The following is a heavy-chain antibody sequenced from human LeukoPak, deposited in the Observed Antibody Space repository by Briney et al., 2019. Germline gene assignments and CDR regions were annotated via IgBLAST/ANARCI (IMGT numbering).Heavy chain of an antibody. J-gene: IGHJ4*02. D-gene: IGHD3-10*01. V-gene: IGHV4-34*01. CDR1: GGSFSGYY. CDR2: INHSGST. Sequence: PSETLSLTCAVYGGSFSGYYWSWIRQPPGKGLEWIGEINHSGSTNYNPSLKSRVTISVDTSKNQFSLKLSSVTAADTAVYYCARHRPSYPYYYGSGSYPLDYWGQGTLVTVSS. CDR3: ARHRPSYPYYYGSGSYPLDY.